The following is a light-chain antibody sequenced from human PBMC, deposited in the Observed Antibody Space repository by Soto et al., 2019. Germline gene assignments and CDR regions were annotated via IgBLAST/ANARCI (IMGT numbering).Light chain of an antibody. CDR2: DVS. CDR1: SSDVGGYNY. V-gene: IGLV2-14*01. CDR3: SSYTSSSTLNV. Sequence: QSALTQPASVSGSPGQSITISCTGTSSDVGGYNYVSWYQQHPGKVPKLIIYDVSDRPSGVSNRFSASKSGNTASLTISGLQAEDEADYYSSSYTSSSTLNVFGSGTKLTVL. J-gene: IGLJ1*01.